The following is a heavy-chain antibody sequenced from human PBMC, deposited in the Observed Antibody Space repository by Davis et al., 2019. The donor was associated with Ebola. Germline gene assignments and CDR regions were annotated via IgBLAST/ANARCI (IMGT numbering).Heavy chain of an antibody. CDR3: ARVSVPAALVPIDYYAMDV. CDR1: GFTFSRYP. CDR2: IKEDGSEK. Sequence: GESLKISCAASGFTFSRYPMHWIRQAPGKGLQWVANIKEDGSEKYYVNSVKGRFTISRDNAKNSLYLQMNSLRAEDTAVYYCARVSVPAALVPIDYYAMDVWGQGTTVTVSS. V-gene: IGHV3-7*03. D-gene: IGHD2-2*01. J-gene: IGHJ6*02.